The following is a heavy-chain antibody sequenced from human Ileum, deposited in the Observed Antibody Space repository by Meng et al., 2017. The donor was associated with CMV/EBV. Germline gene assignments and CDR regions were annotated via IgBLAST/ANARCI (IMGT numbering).Heavy chain of an antibody. D-gene: IGHD2-21*02. J-gene: IGHJ4*02. V-gene: IGHV6-1*01. CDR2: TFYKSKWYN. Sequence: SGDSVSSNSAAWNWIRQSPSRGLEWLGRTFYKSKWYNDYAVSVKSRISINPDTSKNQFSLQLNSVTPEDTAVYYCARGVYETTALDYWGQGTLVTVSS. CDR1: GDSVSSNSAA. CDR3: ARGVYETTALDY.